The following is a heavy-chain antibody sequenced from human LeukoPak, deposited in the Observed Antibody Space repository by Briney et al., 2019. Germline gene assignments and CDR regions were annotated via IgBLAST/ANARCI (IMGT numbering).Heavy chain of an antibody. V-gene: IGHV3-30*18. Sequence: GGSLRLSCAASGLTFNNYGMHWVRQAPGKGLEWVAVISYDGRNKHYPDSVKGRFTISRDISTDTLWLQMDSLRTEDTAVYCCAKGPLRGTAAAIDYWGQGTLVTVSS. CDR1: GLTFNNYG. CDR2: ISYDGRNK. J-gene: IGHJ4*02. CDR3: AKGPLRGTAAAIDY. D-gene: IGHD2-2*01.